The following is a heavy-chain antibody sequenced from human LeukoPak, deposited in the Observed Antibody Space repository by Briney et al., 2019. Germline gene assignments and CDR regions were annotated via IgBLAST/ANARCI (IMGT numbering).Heavy chain of an antibody. V-gene: IGHV6-1*01. Sequence: SQTLSLTCAISGDSVSSNSAAWNRIRQSPSRGLEWLGRTYYRSKWYNDYAVSVKSRITINPDTSKNQFSLQLNSVTPEDTAVYYCARGQQLGLVGFDYWGQGTLVTVSS. D-gene: IGHD6-13*01. J-gene: IGHJ4*02. CDR3: ARGQQLGLVGFDY. CDR1: GDSVSSNSAA. CDR2: TYYRSKWYN.